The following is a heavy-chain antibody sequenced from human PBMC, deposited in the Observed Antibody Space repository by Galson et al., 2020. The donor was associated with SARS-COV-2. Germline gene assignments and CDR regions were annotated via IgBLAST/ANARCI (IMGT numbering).Heavy chain of an antibody. Sequence: SQASETLSLTCAVYGGSFSGYYWSWIRQSPGKGLEWIGEINHSGSTKYNPSLERRLTISLDTSKNQFSLRLSSMTAADTAMYYCARRGWGRAMLTHNWYFDLWGRGTLVTVST. V-gene: IGHV4-34*01. J-gene: IGHJ2*01. CDR3: ARRGWGRAMLTHNWYFDL. CDR1: GGSFSGYY. CDR2: INHSGST. D-gene: IGHD3-16*01.